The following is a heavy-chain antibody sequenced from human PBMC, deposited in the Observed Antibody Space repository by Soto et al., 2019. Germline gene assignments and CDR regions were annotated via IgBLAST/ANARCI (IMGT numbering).Heavy chain of an antibody. CDR3: ARERYQVISDGMDV. Sequence: KVSCKASGYTFTGYYIHWVREAPGQGLEWMGWINPQTGGTSYAQKFQGRVTLSRDTSINTAYLELSRLTFDDAAVYFCARERYQVISDGMDVWGQGTTVTVSS. D-gene: IGHD2-2*01. CDR2: INPQTGGT. V-gene: IGHV1-2*02. CDR1: GYTFTGYY. J-gene: IGHJ6*02.